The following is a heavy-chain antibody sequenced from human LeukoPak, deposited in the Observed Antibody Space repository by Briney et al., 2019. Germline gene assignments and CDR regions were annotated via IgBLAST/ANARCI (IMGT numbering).Heavy chain of an antibody. D-gene: IGHD1-26*01. V-gene: IGHV1-2*02. CDR1: GYTFTGYY. CDR2: INPNNGGT. Sequence: ASVKVSCKASGYTFTGYYMHWVRQAPGQGLEWMGWINPNNGGTNYAQKFQGRVTMTRDTSISTAYMELSRLRSDDTAVYYCARGYALYSGRYIDFDYWGQGTLVTVSS. CDR3: ARGYALYSGRYIDFDY. J-gene: IGHJ4*02.